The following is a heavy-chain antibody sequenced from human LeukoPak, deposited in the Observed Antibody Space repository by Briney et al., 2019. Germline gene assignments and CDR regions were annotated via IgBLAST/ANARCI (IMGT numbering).Heavy chain of an antibody. CDR2: VSVYGGTT. Sequence: GGSLRLSCAASGFTFSSYAMSWVRQAPGKGLEWVSTVSVYGGTTYYADSVKGRFTISRDNSKNTLYLQMNSLRAEDTAVYYCARDQYQLLYSFDFDYWGQGTLVTVSS. J-gene: IGHJ4*02. CDR3: ARDQYQLLYSFDFDY. D-gene: IGHD2-2*02. CDR1: GFTFSSYA. V-gene: IGHV3-23*01.